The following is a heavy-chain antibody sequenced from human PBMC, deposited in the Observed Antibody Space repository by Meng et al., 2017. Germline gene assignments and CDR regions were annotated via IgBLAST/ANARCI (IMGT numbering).Heavy chain of an antibody. D-gene: IGHD2-8*02. Sequence: GPSLAAPPHTLSLTCAISGEGVSSNSAAWNWIRQSPSRGLEWLGRTYYRSKWYNDYAVSVKSRITINPDTSKNQFSLQLNSVTPEDTAVYYCARGVVYAISYFDYWGQGTLVTVSS. CDR1: GEGVSSNSAA. J-gene: IGHJ4*02. CDR2: TYYRSKWYN. CDR3: ARGVVYAISYFDY. V-gene: IGHV6-1*01.